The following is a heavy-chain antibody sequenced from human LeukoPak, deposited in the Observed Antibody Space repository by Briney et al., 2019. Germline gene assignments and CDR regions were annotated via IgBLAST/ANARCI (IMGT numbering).Heavy chain of an antibody. J-gene: IGHJ6*02. CDR3: ASLLRYCSSTSCQACVDV. V-gene: IGHV4-39*01. CDR1: SGSISSSTYY. CDR2: IYYSGST. D-gene: IGHD2-2*01. Sequence: SETLSLTCTVSSGSISSSTYYWGWIRQPPGKGLEWIGNIYYSGSTYYNPSLKSRVSISVDTSKNQFSLKLSSVTAADTAVYYCASLLRYCSSTSCQACVDVWGQGTTVTVSS.